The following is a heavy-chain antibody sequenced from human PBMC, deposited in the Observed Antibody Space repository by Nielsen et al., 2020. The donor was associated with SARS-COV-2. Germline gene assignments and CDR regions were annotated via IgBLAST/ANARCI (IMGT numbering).Heavy chain of an antibody. CDR1: GYTLTELS. D-gene: IGHD6-13*01. CDR3: ATAPGIAAATTGWLDP. V-gene: IGHV1-24*01. J-gene: IGHJ5*02. Sequence: ASVKVSCKLSGYTLTELSMHWVRQAPGKGLEWMGGFDPEDGETIYAQKFQGRVTMTEDTSTDTAYMELSSLRSEDTAVYYCATAPGIAAATTGWLDPWGQGTLVTVSS. CDR2: FDPEDGET.